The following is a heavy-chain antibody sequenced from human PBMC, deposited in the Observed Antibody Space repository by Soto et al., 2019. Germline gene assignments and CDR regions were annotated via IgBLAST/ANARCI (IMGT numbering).Heavy chain of an antibody. CDR1: GGSISSYY. Sequence: WETLSLTCTVSGGSISSYYWSWIRQPPGKGLEWIGYIYYSGSTNYNPSLKSRVTISVDTSKNQFSLKLSSVTAADTAVYYCARTLYGDNVDYWGQGTLVTVSS. CDR2: IYYSGST. CDR3: ARTLYGDNVDY. D-gene: IGHD4-17*01. J-gene: IGHJ4*02. V-gene: IGHV4-59*08.